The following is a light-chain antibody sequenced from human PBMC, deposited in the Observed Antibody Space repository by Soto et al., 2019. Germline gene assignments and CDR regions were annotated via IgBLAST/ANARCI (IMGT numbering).Light chain of an antibody. Sequence: QLVLTQPPSASGTPGQRVTISCSGSRSNIGSNYVFWYQQLPGTAPKLLIYRNYQRPSGIPDRFSGSKSATSASLAISGLQSEDEADYYCAAWDDNLSGQVFGGGTKLTVL. CDR3: AAWDDNLSGQV. CDR2: RNY. CDR1: RSNIGSNY. V-gene: IGLV1-47*01. J-gene: IGLJ2*01.